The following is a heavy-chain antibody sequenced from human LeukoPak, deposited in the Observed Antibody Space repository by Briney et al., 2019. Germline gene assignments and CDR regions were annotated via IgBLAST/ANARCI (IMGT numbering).Heavy chain of an antibody. Sequence: ASVKVSCKASGYTFTTYGIAWVRQAPGQGLEWMGWINTYNGNTDYAQIFQGSVTMTRDTSTSTVYMELRSLRYDDTAVYYCARETPYGSGSYPFDYWGQGILVTVSS. J-gene: IGHJ4*02. CDR2: INTYNGNT. V-gene: IGHV1-18*01. CDR1: GYTFTTYG. CDR3: ARETPYGSGSYPFDY. D-gene: IGHD3-10*01.